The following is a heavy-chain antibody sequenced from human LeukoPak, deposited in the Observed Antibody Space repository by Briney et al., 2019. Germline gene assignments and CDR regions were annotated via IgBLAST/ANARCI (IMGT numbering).Heavy chain of an antibody. Sequence: GGTLRLSCVASGFTFSSYAMHWVRQAPGKGLEWVAVISYDGSNKYYADSVKGRFTISRDNSKSTLYIQMNSLRAEDTAVYYCARAKPKNMVRGLIMRRESRYYFDYWGQGTLVTVSS. CDR1: GFTFSSYA. J-gene: IGHJ4*02. D-gene: IGHD3-10*01. CDR2: ISYDGSNK. V-gene: IGHV3-30*14. CDR3: ARAKPKNMVRGLIMRRESRYYFDY.